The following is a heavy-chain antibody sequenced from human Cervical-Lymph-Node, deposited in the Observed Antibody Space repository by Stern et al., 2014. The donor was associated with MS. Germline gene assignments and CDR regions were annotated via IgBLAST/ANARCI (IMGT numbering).Heavy chain of an antibody. CDR1: GFTFDDYG. D-gene: IGHD2-2*01. Sequence: EVQLVESGGGLVQPGRSLRLSCAASGFTFDDYGMHWVRQAPGKGLEWVSGISWIGGSITYADSVKGRFTISRDNAKNSLYLQMDSLRPEDTALYYCAKGGVPAGTSGMDVWGQGTTVIVSS. CDR3: AKGGVPAGTSGMDV. J-gene: IGHJ6*02. CDR2: ISWIGGSI. V-gene: IGHV3-9*01.